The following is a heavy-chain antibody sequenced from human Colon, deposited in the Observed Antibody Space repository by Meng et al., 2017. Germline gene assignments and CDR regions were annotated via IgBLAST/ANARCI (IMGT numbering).Heavy chain of an antibody. D-gene: IGHD5-12*01. CDR1: GGSVISNSYY. Sequence: PLQVSGPGLVRPSETLSLTCTVSGGSVISNSYYWSWIRQPPGKGLEWIGFIYYSGSTNYNPSLKSRVTISVDTSKNQFSLKVSSVTAADTAVYYCARDSGYDKNWFDPWGQGTLVTVSS. CDR3: ARDSGYDKNWFDP. CDR2: IYYSGST. V-gene: IGHV4-61*01. J-gene: IGHJ5*02.